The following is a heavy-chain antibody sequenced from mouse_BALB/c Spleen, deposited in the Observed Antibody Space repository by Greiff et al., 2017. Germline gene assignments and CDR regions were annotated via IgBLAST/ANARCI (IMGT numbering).Heavy chain of an antibody. CDR2: IWAGGST. Sequence: VKLMESGPGLVAPSQSLSITCTVSGFSLTSYGVHWVRQPPGKGLEWLGVIWAGGSTNYNSALMSRLSISKDNSKSQVFLKMNSLQTDDTAMYYCARDPNWDGYFDVWGAGTTGTVSS. D-gene: IGHD4-1*01. CDR1: GFSLTSYG. CDR3: ARDPNWDGYFDV. J-gene: IGHJ1*01. V-gene: IGHV2-9*02.